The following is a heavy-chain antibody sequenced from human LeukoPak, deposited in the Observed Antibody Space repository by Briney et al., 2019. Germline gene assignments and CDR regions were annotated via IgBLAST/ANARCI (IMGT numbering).Heavy chain of an antibody. D-gene: IGHD3-3*01. Sequence: GVSLRLSCAASGFTFDDYAMHWVRQAPGKGLEWVSLISGDGGSTYYADSVKGRFTISRDNSKNSLYLQMNSLRTEDTALYYCTKGLLEWLVMDVWGKGTTVTVSS. CDR2: ISGDGGST. CDR3: TKGLLEWLVMDV. V-gene: IGHV3-43*02. J-gene: IGHJ6*03. CDR1: GFTFDDYA.